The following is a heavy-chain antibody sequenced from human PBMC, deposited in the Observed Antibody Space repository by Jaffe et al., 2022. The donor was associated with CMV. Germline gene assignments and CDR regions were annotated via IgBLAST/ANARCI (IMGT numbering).Heavy chain of an antibody. J-gene: IGHJ5*02. D-gene: IGHD6-19*01. Sequence: EVQLVESGGGLVQPGGSLRLSCAASGFTFSSYAMSWVRQAPGKGLEWVSAISGSGGSTYYADSVKGRFTISRDNSKNTLYLQMNSLRAEDTAVYYCAKTGPVSSGWPNWFDPWGQGTLVTVSS. V-gene: IGHV3-23*04. CDR3: AKTGPVSSGWPNWFDP. CDR1: GFTFSSYA. CDR2: ISGSGGST.